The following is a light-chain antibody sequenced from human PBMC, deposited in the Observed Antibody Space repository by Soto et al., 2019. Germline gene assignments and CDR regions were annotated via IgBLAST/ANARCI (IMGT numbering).Light chain of an antibody. CDR2: GAS. V-gene: IGKV3-15*01. CDR3: QQYNNWPPDT. J-gene: IGKJ2*01. Sequence: EIIWTQSPASLSVSPGERATLSCRARQSVNNNLAWYQQKRGQAHRLLIYGASTRATGIPGRFRGSWSGTEVTLTNTSLQSEDFSVYFGQQYNNWPPDTFGQGTQLAIK. CDR1: QSVNNN.